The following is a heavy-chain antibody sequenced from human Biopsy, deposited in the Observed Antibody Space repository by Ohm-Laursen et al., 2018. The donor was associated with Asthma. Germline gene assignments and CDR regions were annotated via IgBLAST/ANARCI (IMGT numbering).Heavy chain of an antibody. CDR3: ARKAGSCISRTCYSLDF. J-gene: IGHJ4*02. CDR1: GGTFNTYV. Sequence: SSAKLSCKSLGGTFNTYVIGWVRQAPGQGLEWMGGINPVFGTTTYPQKFQDRVTITADDSTSTVYMELSSLRSEDTAVYYCARKAGSCISRTCYSLDFWGQGTLVTVSS. V-gene: IGHV1-69*01. D-gene: IGHD2-2*01. CDR2: INPVFGTT.